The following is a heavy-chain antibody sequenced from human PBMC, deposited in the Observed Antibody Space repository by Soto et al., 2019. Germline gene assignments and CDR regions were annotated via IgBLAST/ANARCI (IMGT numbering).Heavy chain of an antibody. CDR2: ISGSGGST. D-gene: IGHD3-22*01. CDR3: AKGQFNYDSSGYYYAEYFQH. CDR1: GFTFSSYA. J-gene: IGHJ1*01. V-gene: IGHV3-23*01. Sequence: PGGSLRLSCAASGFTFSSYAMSWVRQAPGKGLERVSAISGSGGSTYYAESAKGRFTISRDNSKNTLYLQMNSLRAEDTAVYYCAKGQFNYDSSGYYYAEYFQHWGQGTLVTVSS.